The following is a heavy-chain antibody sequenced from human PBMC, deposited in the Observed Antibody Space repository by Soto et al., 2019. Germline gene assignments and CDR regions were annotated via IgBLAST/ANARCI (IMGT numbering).Heavy chain of an antibody. D-gene: IGHD2-8*01. CDR3: ARGGHRERGLMVYAITRWFDP. CDR1: GGSISSYY. J-gene: IGHJ5*02. Sequence: PSETLSLTCTVSGGSISSYYWSWIRQPPGKGLEWIGYIYYSGSTNYNPSLKSRVTISVDTSKNQFSLKLSSVTAADTAVYYCARGGHRERGLMVYAITRWFDPWGQGTLVTVYS. V-gene: IGHV4-59*08. CDR2: IYYSGST.